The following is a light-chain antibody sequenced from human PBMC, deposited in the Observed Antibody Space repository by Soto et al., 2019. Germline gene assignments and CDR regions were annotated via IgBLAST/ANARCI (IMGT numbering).Light chain of an antibody. J-gene: IGKJ1*01. CDR1: QSVSSY. CDR2: GAS. V-gene: IGKV3-20*01. Sequence: EIVLTQSPGSLSLSPGERATLSCRASQSVSSYLAWYQQKPGQAPRLLIYGASSRATGFPDRFSGSGSGTDFSLTISRLEPEDSAVYYCKQYSSPTRTFGQGTKVDIK. CDR3: KQYSSPTRT.